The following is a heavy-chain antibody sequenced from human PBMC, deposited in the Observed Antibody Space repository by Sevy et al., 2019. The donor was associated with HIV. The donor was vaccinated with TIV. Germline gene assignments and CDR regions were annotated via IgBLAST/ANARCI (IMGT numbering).Heavy chain of an antibody. V-gene: IGHV4-34*01. J-gene: IGHJ6*02. CDR3: GSLSIAVAGTGMDV. CDR2: NNHSGST. Sequence: SETLSLTCAVYGVSFSGYYWSWIRQPPGKGLEWIWANNHSGSTNYNPSFKSRVTISVDTSKNQFSLKLSSVTAADTAVYYCGSLSIAVAGTGMDVWGQGTTVTVSS. D-gene: IGHD6-19*01. CDR1: GVSFSGYY.